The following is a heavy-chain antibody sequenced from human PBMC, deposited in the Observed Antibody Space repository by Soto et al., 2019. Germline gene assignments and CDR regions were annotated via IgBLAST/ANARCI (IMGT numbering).Heavy chain of an antibody. CDR1: GFTFSNYD. V-gene: IGHV3-21*06. J-gene: IGHJ3*02. D-gene: IGHD2-2*02. CDR2: ISAFSSPI. CDR3: VRGGRGYTRDDVFDI. Sequence: GGSLRLSCEASGFTFSNYDMNWVRQAPGKGLKWVSSISAFSSPIFYADSVKGRYTIPRDNAKNSLYLQMSSLRAEDTAVYYCVRGGRGYTRDDVFDIWGQGTMVTVSS.